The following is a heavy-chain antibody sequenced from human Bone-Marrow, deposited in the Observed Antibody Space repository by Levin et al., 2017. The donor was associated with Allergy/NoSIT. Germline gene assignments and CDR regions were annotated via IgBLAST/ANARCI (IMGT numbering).Heavy chain of an antibody. V-gene: IGHV4-30-4*01. CDR2: IYYSGST. CDR3: ARDTAFYDFWSGYPNWSFDL. Sequence: SCTVSGGSFSSGHYYWNWIRQPPGKGLEWIGNIYYSGSTYYNPSLKSRVAVSLDTSKNQLSLKLTSVTAADTAGYYCARDTAFYDFWSGYPNWSFDLWGRGTLVTVSS. J-gene: IGHJ2*01. D-gene: IGHD3-3*01. CDR1: GGSFSSGHYY.